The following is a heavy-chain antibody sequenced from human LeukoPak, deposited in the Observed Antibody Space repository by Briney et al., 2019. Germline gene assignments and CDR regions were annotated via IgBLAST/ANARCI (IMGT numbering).Heavy chain of an antibody. CDR1: GGSISSYY. J-gene: IGHJ4*02. V-gene: IGHV4-59*01. CDR2: IYYSGST. Sequence: SETLSLTCTVSGGSISSYYWSWIRQPPGKGLEWIGYIYYSGSTNYNPSFKSRVTISLDTSKNLFSLKLSSVTAADTAVYYCARDTLHYFDYWGQGTLVTVSS. CDR3: ARDTLHYFDY.